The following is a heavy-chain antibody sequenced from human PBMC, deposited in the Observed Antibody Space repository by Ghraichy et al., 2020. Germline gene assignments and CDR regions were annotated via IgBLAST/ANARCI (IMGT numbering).Heavy chain of an antibody. CDR2: INHSGST. CDR3: ARVTLVVVPAAMWFYYYYMDV. Sequence: TLSLTCAVYGGSFSGYSWSWIRQPPGKGLEWIGEINHSGSTNYNPSLKSRVTISIDTSKNQFSLKLSSVTAADTAVYYCARVTLVVVPAAMWFYYYYMDVWGKGTTVTVSS. CDR1: GGSFSGYS. D-gene: IGHD2-2*01. J-gene: IGHJ6*03. V-gene: IGHV4-34*01.